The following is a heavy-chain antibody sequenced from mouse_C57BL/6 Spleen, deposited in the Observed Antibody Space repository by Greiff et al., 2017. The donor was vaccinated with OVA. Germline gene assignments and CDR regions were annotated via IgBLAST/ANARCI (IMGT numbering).Heavy chain of an antibody. CDR3: ARRYYGYDGAMDY. D-gene: IGHD2-2*01. CDR2: INPSSGYT. J-gene: IGHJ4*01. CDR1: GYTFTSYT. V-gene: IGHV1-4*01. Sequence: VQLQQSGAELARPGASVKMSCKASGYTFTSYTMHWVKQRPGQGLEWIGYINPSSGYTKYNQKFKDKATLTADKSSSTAYMQLSSLTSEDSVVYYCARRYYGYDGAMDYWGQGTSVTVSS.